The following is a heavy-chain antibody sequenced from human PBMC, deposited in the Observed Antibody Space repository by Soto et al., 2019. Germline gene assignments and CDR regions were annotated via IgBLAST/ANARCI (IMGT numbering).Heavy chain of an antibody. J-gene: IGHJ3*02. Sequence: ASVKVSCKASGGTFSSYTISWVRQAPGQGLEWMGRIIPILGIANYAQKFQGRVTITADKSTSTAYMELSSLRSEDTAAYYCAMNSKVVVAATLAFDIWGQGTMVTVSS. D-gene: IGHD2-15*01. V-gene: IGHV1-69*02. CDR2: IIPILGIA. CDR1: GGTFSSYT. CDR3: AMNSKVVVAATLAFDI.